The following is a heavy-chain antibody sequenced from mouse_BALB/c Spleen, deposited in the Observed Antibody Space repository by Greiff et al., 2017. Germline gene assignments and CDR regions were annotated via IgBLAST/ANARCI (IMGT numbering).Heavy chain of an antibody. Sequence: LQQSGGDLVKPGGSLKLSCAASGFTFSSYAMSWVRQTPEKRLEWVASISSGGSTYYPDSVKGRFTISRDNARNILYLQMSSLRSEDTAMYYCARGQSYRYEGYAMDYWGQGTSVTVSS. J-gene: IGHJ4*01. CDR2: ISSGGST. CDR3: ARGQSYRYEGYAMDY. CDR1: GFTFSSYA. D-gene: IGHD2-14*01. V-gene: IGHV5-6-5*01.